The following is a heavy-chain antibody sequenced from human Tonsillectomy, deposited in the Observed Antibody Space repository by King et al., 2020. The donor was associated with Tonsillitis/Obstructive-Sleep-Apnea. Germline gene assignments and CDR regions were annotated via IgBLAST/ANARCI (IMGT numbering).Heavy chain of an antibody. CDR2: IKSKPDGGTT. J-gene: IGHJ4*02. CDR3: NTDGYSGGYY. Sequence: VQLVESGGGLVKPGGSLRLSCAASGFTFSNAWMNWVRQAPGKGLEWVGRIKSKPDGGTTDYAARVKGRFTISRDDSKNTLYLQMNSLKTEDTAVYYCNTDGYSGGYYWGGGALVAVSS. V-gene: IGHV3-15*07. D-gene: IGHD1-26*01. CDR1: GFTFSNAW.